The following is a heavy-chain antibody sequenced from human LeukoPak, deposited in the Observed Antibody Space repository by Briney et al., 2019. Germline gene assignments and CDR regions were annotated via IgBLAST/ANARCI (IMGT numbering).Heavy chain of an antibody. CDR2: IGSSGSYI. D-gene: IGHD3-10*01. V-gene: IGHV3-21*04. CDR3: AKDLPFGIRGFFDY. CDR1: GFTFSSYS. Sequence: GGSLRLSCAASGFTFSSYSMNWVRQAPGKGLEWVSSIGSSGSYIYYADSVKGRFTISRDNSKNTLYLQMNSLRAEDTAVYYCAKDLPFGIRGFFDYWGQGALVTVSS. J-gene: IGHJ4*02.